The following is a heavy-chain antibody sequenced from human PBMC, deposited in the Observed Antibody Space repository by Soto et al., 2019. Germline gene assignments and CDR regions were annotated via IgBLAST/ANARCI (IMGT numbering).Heavy chain of an antibody. J-gene: IGHJ6*02. Sequence: PGGSLRLSCAASGFAFSDYYISWVRQAPGKGLEWISYISGRSSFTKYAASVRGRFTISRDNAKRSLHLQMNSLRADDTAVYYCARDPFYFGSGTYNTRYYYYPMDVWGQGTTVTVSS. V-gene: IGHV3-11*06. D-gene: IGHD3-10*01. CDR3: ARDPFYFGSGTYNTRYYYYPMDV. CDR1: GFAFSDYY. CDR2: ISGRSSFT.